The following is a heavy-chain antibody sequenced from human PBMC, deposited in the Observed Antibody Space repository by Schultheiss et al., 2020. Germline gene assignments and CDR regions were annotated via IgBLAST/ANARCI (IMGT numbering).Heavy chain of an antibody. Sequence: GGSLRLSCAASGFTVRSNYMAWVRQAPGKGLEWVSVIHSGGSTHYGDSVKGRFTISRDNSKNTVSLQMNSLKTEDTGVYYCCQLGTFDYWGQGALVTVSS. D-gene: IGHD3-16*01. CDR3: CQLGTFDY. V-gene: IGHV3-53*01. J-gene: IGHJ4*02. CDR2: IHSGGST. CDR1: GFTVRSNY.